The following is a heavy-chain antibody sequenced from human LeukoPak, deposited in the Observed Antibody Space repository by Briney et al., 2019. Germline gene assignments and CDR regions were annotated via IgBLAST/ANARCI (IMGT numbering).Heavy chain of an antibody. CDR2: ISSSSSYI. V-gene: IGHV3-21*04. D-gene: IGHD5-18*01. Sequence: GGSLRLSCAASGFIFSSYSMNWVRQTPGKGLEWVSSISSSSSYIYYADSVKGRFTISRDNAKNSLYRQMNSLRAEDTAVYYCARAERRIQLWFLSRLFGAFDIWGQGTMVTVSS. J-gene: IGHJ3*02. CDR3: ARAERRIQLWFLSRLFGAFDI. CDR1: GFIFSSYS.